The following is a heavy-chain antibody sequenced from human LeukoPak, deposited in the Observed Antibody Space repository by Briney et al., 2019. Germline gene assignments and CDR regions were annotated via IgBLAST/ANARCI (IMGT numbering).Heavy chain of an antibody. D-gene: IGHD4-17*01. CDR1: GGSISSSSYY. Sequence: PSETLSLTCTVSGGSISSSSYYWGWIRQPPGKGLEWIGSIYYSGSTYYNPSLKSRVTISVDTSKNQFSLKLSSVTAADTAVYYCATIDVFSYYGDTGDYWGQGTLVTVSS. V-gene: IGHV4-39*01. CDR2: IYYSGST. J-gene: IGHJ4*02. CDR3: ATIDVFSYYGDTGDY.